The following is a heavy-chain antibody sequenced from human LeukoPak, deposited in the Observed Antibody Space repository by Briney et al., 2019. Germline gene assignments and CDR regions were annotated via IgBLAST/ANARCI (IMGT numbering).Heavy chain of an antibody. V-gene: IGHV4-59*01. CDR1: GGSISSYY. D-gene: IGHD3-16*01. J-gene: IGHJ6*03. CDR2: IYYSGST. Sequence: SETLSLTCTVSGGSISSYYWSWLRQPPGKGLEWIGYIYYSGSTNYNPSLKSRVTISVDTSKNQFSLKLSSVTAADTAVYYCARDEQGGYYYMDVWGKGTTVTVSS. CDR3: ARDEQGGYYYMDV.